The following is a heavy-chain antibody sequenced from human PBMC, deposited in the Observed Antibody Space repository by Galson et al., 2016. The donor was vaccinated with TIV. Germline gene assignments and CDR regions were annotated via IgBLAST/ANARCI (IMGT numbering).Heavy chain of an antibody. Sequence: SVKVSCKASGVTFSYFAFSWVRQAPGQGLGWMGGIVPMFGTTDYAQKFQGRVTISADESTTIAYLELSSLRSEDTAVYYCARGRGIYDSSGYFLFDHWGQGTLVTVSS. J-gene: IGHJ5*02. CDR3: ARGRGIYDSSGYFLFDH. V-gene: IGHV1-69*13. CDR2: IVPMFGTT. CDR1: GVTFSYFA. D-gene: IGHD3-22*01.